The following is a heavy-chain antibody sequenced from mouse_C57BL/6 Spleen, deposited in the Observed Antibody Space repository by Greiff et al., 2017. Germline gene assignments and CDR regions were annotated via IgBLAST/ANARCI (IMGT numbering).Heavy chain of an antibody. CDR1: GYTFTSYG. J-gene: IGHJ4*01. D-gene: IGHD1-1*01. V-gene: IGHV1-81*01. CDR3: AREGLLRDYYAMDY. Sequence: QVQLQQSGAELARPGASVKLSCKASGYTFTSYGISWVKQRTGQGLEWIGEIYPRSGNPYYNEKFKGKATLTADKSSSTAYMELRSLTSEDSAVYFCAREGLLRDYYAMDYWGQEPQSPSPQ. CDR2: IYPRSGNP.